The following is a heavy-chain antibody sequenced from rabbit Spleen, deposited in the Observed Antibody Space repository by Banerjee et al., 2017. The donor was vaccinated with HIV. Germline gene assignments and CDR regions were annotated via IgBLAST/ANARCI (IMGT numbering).Heavy chain of an antibody. V-gene: IGHV1S45*01. Sequence: QQQLVESGGGLVKPGASLTLTCKASGFSFSSKAVMCWVRQPPGKGLEWIACIYTGSSAKTYYATWAKGRFTISKTSSTTVTLQMTSLTAADTATYFCARHGSGSVHYANLWGQGTLVTVS. CDR1: GFSFSSKAV. CDR3: ARHGSGSVHYANL. CDR2: IYTGSSAKT. D-gene: IGHD1-1*01. J-gene: IGHJ4*01.